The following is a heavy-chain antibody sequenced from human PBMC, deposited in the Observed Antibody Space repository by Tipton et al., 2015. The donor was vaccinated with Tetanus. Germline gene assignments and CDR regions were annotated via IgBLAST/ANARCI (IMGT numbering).Heavy chain of an antibody. CDR2: ISHSGSS. V-gene: IGHV4-34*01. CDR3: ARGGRDAYNNPLGAFDV. D-gene: IGHD5-24*01. J-gene: IGHJ3*01. Sequence: TLSLTCTVSGGSFSLYYWNWVRQSPGKGLGWIGEISHSGSSSYSPSLKSRVTISLDTSKNQFSLRLRSVAAADTAVYYCARGGRDAYNNPLGAFDVWGRGTTVPVSS. CDR1: GGSFSLYY.